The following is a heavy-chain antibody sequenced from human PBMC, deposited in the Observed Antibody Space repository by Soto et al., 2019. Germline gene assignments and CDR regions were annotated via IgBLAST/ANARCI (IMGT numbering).Heavy chain of an antibody. V-gene: IGHV3-30*18. D-gene: IGHD3-9*01. J-gene: IGHJ6*02. CDR2: ISYDGTNK. CDR1: GFTFSTYG. Sequence: GGSLRLSCAASGFTFSTYGMHWVRQAPGKGLGWVAVISYDGTNKYYADSVKGRFTISRDNSKNTLYLQMNSLRAEDAAVYYCAKPPDTALYYNAMDVWGQGTTVTVSS. CDR3: AKPPDTALYYNAMDV.